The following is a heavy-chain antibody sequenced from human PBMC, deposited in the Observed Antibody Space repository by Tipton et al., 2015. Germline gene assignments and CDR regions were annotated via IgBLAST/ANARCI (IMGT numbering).Heavy chain of an antibody. D-gene: IGHD2-15*01. V-gene: IGHV3-23*01. CDR3: ARVTTHHRDF. CDR2: ISNSGDTT. J-gene: IGHJ4*02. Sequence: SLRLSCSASGFSFTNHAISWVRQAPGKGLEWVSSISNSGDTTFFADSVKGRFTISRDNFKNTVYLQMNSVRVEDTALYYCARVTTHHRDFWGQGTLVTVSS. CDR1: GFSFTNHA.